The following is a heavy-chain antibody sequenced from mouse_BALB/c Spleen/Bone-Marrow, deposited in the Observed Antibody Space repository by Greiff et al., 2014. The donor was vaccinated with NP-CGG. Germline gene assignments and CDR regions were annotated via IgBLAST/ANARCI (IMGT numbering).Heavy chain of an antibody. CDR1: GFTFSDYY. V-gene: IGHV5-4*02. CDR2: ISDGGTYA. Sequence: EVLLVESGGGLVKPGGSLKLSCAASGFTFSDYYIYWVRQTPEKRLEWVATISDGGTYAYYPDTVKGRFTISRDNAKNNLYLQMNGLKSEDTAMYDGVRDGDYRYAYWGQGTLVTVSA. D-gene: IGHD2-14*01. CDR3: VRDGDYRYAY. J-gene: IGHJ3*01.